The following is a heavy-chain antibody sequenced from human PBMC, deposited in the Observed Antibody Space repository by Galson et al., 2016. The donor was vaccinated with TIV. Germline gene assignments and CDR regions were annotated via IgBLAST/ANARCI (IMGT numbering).Heavy chain of an antibody. Sequence: SVKVSCKVSGYTLSDLSMHWVRQAPGKGLEWMGGFDLENDRAIYAQRFKGRVTMTDDTSTDTSSLELRRLRSDDTAVYFCATARLGIFNYFDSWGQGTLVTVSS. CDR3: ATARLGIFNYFDS. V-gene: IGHV1-24*01. J-gene: IGHJ4*02. D-gene: IGHD3-9*01. CDR2: FDLENDRA. CDR1: GYTLSDLS.